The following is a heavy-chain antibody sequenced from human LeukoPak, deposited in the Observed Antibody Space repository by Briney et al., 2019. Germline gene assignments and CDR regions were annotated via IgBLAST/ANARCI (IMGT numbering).Heavy chain of an antibody. V-gene: IGHV1-3*01. CDR1: GYTFTSYA. CDR2: INAGNGNT. J-gene: IGHJ4*02. Sequence: GASVKVSCKASGYTFTSYAMHWVRQAPGQRLEWMGWINAGNGNTKYSQKFRGRVTITSDTSASTAYMELSSLRSEDTAVYYCARVRTYSSGPFGYWGQGTLVTVSS. CDR3: ARVRTYSSGPFGY. D-gene: IGHD6-19*01.